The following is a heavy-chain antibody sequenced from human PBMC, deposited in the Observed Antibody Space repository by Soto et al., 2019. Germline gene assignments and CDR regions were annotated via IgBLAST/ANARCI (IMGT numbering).Heavy chain of an antibody. J-gene: IGHJ4*02. D-gene: IGHD3-3*01. Sequence: QVQLQESGPGLVKPAETLSLNCSVSGDSFSSGGYYWTWIRQPPGKGLEWIGCITYSGDTHYNPSLRSRVFISGDTSKNHFSLKVNSVTAADTAVYYCARYHNFWSGYYADYWGQGTLVTVSS. V-gene: IGHV4-61*03. CDR1: GDSFSSGGYY. CDR3: ARYHNFWSGYYADY. CDR2: ITYSGDT.